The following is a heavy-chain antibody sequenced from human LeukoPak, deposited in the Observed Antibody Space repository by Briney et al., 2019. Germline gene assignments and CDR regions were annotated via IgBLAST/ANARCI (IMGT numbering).Heavy chain of an antibody. CDR2: IFSSGRT. CDR3: ARHRETYYESSRMGFDP. V-gene: IGHV4-59*08. J-gene: IGHJ5*02. Sequence: PSETLSLTCTVSGDSVRRSYWSWLRQPPGKGLEWIGYIFSSGRTNYNPALKSRVTISADTSKNQFSLKLTSATAADTAVYFCARHRETYYESSRMGFDPWGQGSLVIVSS. CDR1: GDSVRRSY. D-gene: IGHD3-22*01.